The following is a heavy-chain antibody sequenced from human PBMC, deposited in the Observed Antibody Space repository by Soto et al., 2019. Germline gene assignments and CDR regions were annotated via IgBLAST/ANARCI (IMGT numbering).Heavy chain of an antibody. CDR3: ARGTTVTSTYYYYYGMDV. V-gene: IGHV4-59*01. Sequence: SETLSLTCTVSGGSISTYYWTWIRQSPGKGPEWIGYVYHSGTTNYNPSLESRVTMSLDTSKNHFSLKLSAVTTADTAMYYCARGTTVTSTYYYYYGMDVWGQGTTVTVSS. J-gene: IGHJ6*02. CDR1: GGSISTYY. D-gene: IGHD4-17*01. CDR2: VYHSGTT.